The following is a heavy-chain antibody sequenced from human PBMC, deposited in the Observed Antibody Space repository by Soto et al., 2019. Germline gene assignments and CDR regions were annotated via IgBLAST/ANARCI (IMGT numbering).Heavy chain of an antibody. Sequence: ASVKVSCKTSGYSFTNYFIHWVRQAPGQGLEWMGIINPSADTTNYAHKFQGRVTVTRDTSTSTVYMELRSLRSEDTAVYFCAREYGGSRVIDFWGQGTLVTVSS. J-gene: IGHJ4*02. CDR2: INPSADTT. D-gene: IGHD1-26*01. CDR1: GYSFTNYF. CDR3: AREYGGSRVIDF. V-gene: IGHV1-46*01.